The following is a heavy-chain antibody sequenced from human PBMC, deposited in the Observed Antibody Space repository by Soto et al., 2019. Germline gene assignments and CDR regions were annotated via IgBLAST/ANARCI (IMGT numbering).Heavy chain of an antibody. J-gene: IGHJ4*02. Sequence: EVQLLESGGGLGQPGGSLRLSCAALGFTFSSYAMTWVRQAPGKGLEWGSGRSGSGGNTYYTDSVKGRFTISRDNSKNTLYLQMNSQRADDTAVYYCAKLSAHTMYDISAAPDYWGQGTLVTVSS. CDR1: GFTFSSYA. CDR3: AKLSAHTMYDISAAPDY. V-gene: IGHV3-23*01. D-gene: IGHD2-8*01. CDR2: RSGSGGNT.